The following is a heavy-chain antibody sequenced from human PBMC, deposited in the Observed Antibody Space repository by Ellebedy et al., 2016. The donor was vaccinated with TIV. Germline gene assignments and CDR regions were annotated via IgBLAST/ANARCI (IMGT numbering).Heavy chain of an antibody. D-gene: IGHD2-21*02. CDR2: ISYDGSNK. J-gene: IGHJ4*02. CDR1: GFTFSSSA. V-gene: IGHV3-30-3*01. Sequence: GGSLRLXXAASGFTFSSSAMHWVRQAPGKGLEWVAVISYDGSNKYYADSVKGRFTISRDNSKNTLYLQMNSLRAEDTAVYYCAKGSRTVTAVDYWGQGTLVTVSS. CDR3: AKGSRTVTAVDY.